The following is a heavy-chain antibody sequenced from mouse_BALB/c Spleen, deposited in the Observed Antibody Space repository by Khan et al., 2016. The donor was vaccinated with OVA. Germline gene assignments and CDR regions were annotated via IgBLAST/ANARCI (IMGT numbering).Heavy chain of an antibody. V-gene: IGHV1S56*01. J-gene: IGHJ4*01. CDR3: AREGLRGVALDY. CDR1: GYTFTAYD. CDR2: IYPGDGST. Sequence: QVQLQQSGPELVKPGTLVKISCKASGYTFTAYDINWVKQRPGQGLEWIGWIYPGDGSTKYNENFKGKATLPADKSSNTPYMQLSSLTSEKSAVYFCAREGLRGVALDYWGQGTSVSVSS. D-gene: IGHD2-4*01.